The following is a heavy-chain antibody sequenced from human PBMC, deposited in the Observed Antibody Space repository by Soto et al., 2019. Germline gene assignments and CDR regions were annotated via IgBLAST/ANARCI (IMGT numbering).Heavy chain of an antibody. D-gene: IGHD6-19*01. J-gene: IGHJ4*02. CDR1: GFTFSSYA. CDR2: ISYDGSNK. Sequence: GGSLRLSCAASGFTFSSYAMHWVRQAPGKGLEWVAVISYDGSNKYYADSVKGRFTISRDNSKNTLYLQMNSLRAEDTAVYYCARAAPWHVAVSGKVDYWGQGTLVTGSS. CDR3: ARAAPWHVAVSGKVDY. V-gene: IGHV3-30-3*01.